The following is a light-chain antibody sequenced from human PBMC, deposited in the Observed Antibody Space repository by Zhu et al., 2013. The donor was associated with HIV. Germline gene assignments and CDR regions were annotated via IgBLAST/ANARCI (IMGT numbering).Light chain of an antibody. Sequence: DIQMTQSPSSLSASVGDRVTITCRASQNINTYLNWYRQRPGRAPELLIYAASSLQSGVPSRFSASGSGTDFILTISSLQPEDFATYYCQQSYTTPWTFGQGTKVEIK. CDR3: QQSYTTPWT. J-gene: IGKJ1*01. CDR2: AAS. V-gene: IGKV1-39*01. CDR1: QNINTY.